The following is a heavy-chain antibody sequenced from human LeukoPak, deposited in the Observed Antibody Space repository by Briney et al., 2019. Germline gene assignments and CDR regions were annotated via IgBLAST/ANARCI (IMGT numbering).Heavy chain of an antibody. V-gene: IGHV4-59*08. Sequence: PSETLSLTCTVSGGSISSYYWSWLRQPPGKGLERIGYIYYSGSTNYNPSLKSRVTISVDTSKNQFSLKLSSVTAADTAVYYCARGAVAGHLYYFDYWGQGTLVTVSS. J-gene: IGHJ4*02. CDR1: GGSISSYY. CDR2: IYYSGST. CDR3: ARGAVAGHLYYFDY. D-gene: IGHD6-19*01.